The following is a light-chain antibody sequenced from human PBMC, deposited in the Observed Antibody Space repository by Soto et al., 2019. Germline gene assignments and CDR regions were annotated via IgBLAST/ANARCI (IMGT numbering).Light chain of an antibody. CDR1: QSVSTN. J-gene: IGKJ3*01. V-gene: IGKV3-15*01. CDR3: QQYNNWPGT. CDR2: GAF. Sequence: EIAMTQSPATLSVSPGERATLSCRASQSVSTNLAWDQQKPGQAPRLLIYGAFTRATGIPARFSGSGSGTEFTLTISGLQSEDFAVYYCQQYNNWPGTCGPGTKVDIK.